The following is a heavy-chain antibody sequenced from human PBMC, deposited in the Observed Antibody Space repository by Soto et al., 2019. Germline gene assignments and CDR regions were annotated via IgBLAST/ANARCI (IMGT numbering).Heavy chain of an antibody. Sequence: QVQLVQSGPEVKTPGASVKVSCKASGYSFVDYSFTWVRQAPGQGLEWMGWTSAYNGNTKYAQKFQGRVTMNTDTSTGTAYMELRSLRSDDTAVYFCVSLPCGGGTCYPPPVDYWGQGALVTVSS. CDR3: VSLPCGGGTCYPPPVDY. CDR1: GYSFVDYS. D-gene: IGHD2-15*01. V-gene: IGHV1-18*01. CDR2: TSAYNGNT. J-gene: IGHJ4*02.